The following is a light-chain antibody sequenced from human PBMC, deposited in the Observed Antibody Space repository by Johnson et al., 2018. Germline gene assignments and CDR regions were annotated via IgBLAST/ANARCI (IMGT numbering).Light chain of an antibody. J-gene: IGLJ1*01. CDR2: ENN. CDR1: SSNIGNKY. Sequence: QSVLTQPPSVSAAPGPKVTISCSGSSSNIGNKYVSWYQQPPGTAPKLLIHENNKRTSGIPDRLSGSKSGTSSPRRTTPLQTRDEADYYCGTWESSLRAGNVYGTQTKVTVL. CDR3: GTWESSLRAGNV. V-gene: IGLV1-51*02.